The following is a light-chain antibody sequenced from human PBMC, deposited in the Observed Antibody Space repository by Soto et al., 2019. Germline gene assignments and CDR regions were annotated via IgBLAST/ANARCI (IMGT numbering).Light chain of an antibody. J-gene: IGKJ1*01. V-gene: IGKV3-11*01. CDR3: QQRSNWPQT. Sequence: EVVMTQSPAILSVSPGERATLSCRASQSFVINVAWYQQKPCQAPRLLIYGASTRATGSPDRFSASGSGTDFTLTISSLEPEDFAVYYCQQRSNWPQTFGQGTKVDIK. CDR1: QSFVIN. CDR2: GAS.